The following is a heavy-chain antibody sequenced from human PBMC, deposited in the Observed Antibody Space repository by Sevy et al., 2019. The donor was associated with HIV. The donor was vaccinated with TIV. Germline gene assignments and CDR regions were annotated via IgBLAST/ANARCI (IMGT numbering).Heavy chain of an antibody. CDR2: TRYDGTTK. Sequence: GGSLRLSCAASGFTFRSYGMHWVRQAPGKGLEWVAFTRYDGTTKYYADSLKGRFTISRDNSKNTVYLQMNSLRVEDTAVYYCAKGLGMVQGALLSDDIWGQGTMVTVSS. CDR1: GFTFRSYG. D-gene: IGHD3-10*01. J-gene: IGHJ3*02. CDR3: AKGLGMVQGALLSDDI. V-gene: IGHV3-30*02.